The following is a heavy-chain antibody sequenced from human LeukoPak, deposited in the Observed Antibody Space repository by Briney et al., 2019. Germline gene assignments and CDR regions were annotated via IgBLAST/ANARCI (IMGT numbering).Heavy chain of an antibody. V-gene: IGHV3-43*01. J-gene: IGHJ4*02. CDR2: ISWDGGST. Sequence: PGGSLRLSCAASGFTFDDYTMHWVRQAPGKGLEWVSLISWDGGSTYYADSVKGRFTISRDNSKNSLYLQMNSLRTEDTALYYCARSVGATTLIDYWGQGTLVTVSS. D-gene: IGHD1-26*01. CDR3: ARSVGATTLIDY. CDR1: GFTFDDYT.